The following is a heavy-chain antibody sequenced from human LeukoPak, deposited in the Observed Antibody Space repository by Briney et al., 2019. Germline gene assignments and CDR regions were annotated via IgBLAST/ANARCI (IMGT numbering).Heavy chain of an antibody. V-gene: IGHV3-30*02. CDR2: IRYDGSNK. Sequence: GGSLRLSCAASEFSVGSNYMTWVRQAPGKGLEWVAFIRYDGSNKYYADSVKGRFTISRDNSKNTLYLQMNSLRAEDTAVYYCAKDRDIVVVPAAMPQYFQHWGQGTLVTVSS. J-gene: IGHJ1*01. D-gene: IGHD2-2*01. CDR3: AKDRDIVVVPAAMPQYFQH. CDR1: EFSVGSNY.